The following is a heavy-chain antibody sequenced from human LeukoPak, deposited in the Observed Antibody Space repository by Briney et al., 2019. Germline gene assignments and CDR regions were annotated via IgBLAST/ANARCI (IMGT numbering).Heavy chain of an antibody. J-gene: IGHJ4*02. Sequence: PSETLSLTCTVSGGSISSSSYYWGWIRQPPGKGLEWIGSIYYSGSTYYNPSLKSRVTISVDTSKNQFSLKLSSVTAADAAVYYCAGRITIFGVAVRDFDYWGREPWSPSPQ. CDR2: IYYSGST. CDR3: AGRITIFGVAVRDFDY. CDR1: GGSISSSSYY. V-gene: IGHV4-39*01. D-gene: IGHD3-3*01.